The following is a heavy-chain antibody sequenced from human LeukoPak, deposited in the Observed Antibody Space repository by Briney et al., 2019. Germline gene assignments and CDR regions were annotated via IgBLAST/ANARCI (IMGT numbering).Heavy chain of an antibody. D-gene: IGHD3-9*01. CDR3: ARMSDILTGYYSHFDY. CDR2: ISAYNGNT. V-gene: IGHV1-18*01. J-gene: IGHJ4*02. Sequence: GASVKVSCKASGYTFTSYGISWARQAPGQGPEWMGWISAYNGNTNYAQKLQGRVTMTTDTSTSTAYMELRSLRSDDTAVYYCARMSDILTGYYSHFDYWGQGTLVTVSS. CDR1: GYTFTSYG.